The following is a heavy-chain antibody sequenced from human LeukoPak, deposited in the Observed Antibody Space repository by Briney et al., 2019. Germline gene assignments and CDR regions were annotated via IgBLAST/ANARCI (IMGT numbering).Heavy chain of an antibody. D-gene: IGHD3-10*01. CDR1: GYTFTSYY. V-gene: IGHV1-46*01. CDR3: ARASDYYGSGTYYGKPIDY. CDR2: INPSGGST. J-gene: IGHJ4*02. Sequence: ASVKVSCKASGYTFTSYYMHWVRQAPGQGLEWVGIINPSGGSTSYAQKFQGRVTMTRDTSTSTVYMELSSLRSEDTAVYYCARASDYYGSGTYYGKPIDYWGQGTLVTVSS.